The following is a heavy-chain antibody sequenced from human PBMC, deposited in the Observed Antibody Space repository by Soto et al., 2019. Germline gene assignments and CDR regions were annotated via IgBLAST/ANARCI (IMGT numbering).Heavy chain of an antibody. Sequence: PGGSLRLSCAASGFTFDDYAMHWVRQAPGKGLEWVSGISWNSGSIGYADSVKGRFTISRDNAKNSLYLQMNSLRAEDTALYYCAKTGYGWSQTNYYYYMDVWGKGTTVTVSS. V-gene: IGHV3-9*01. CDR1: GFTFDDYA. D-gene: IGHD5-18*01. CDR3: AKTGYGWSQTNYYYYMDV. J-gene: IGHJ6*03. CDR2: ISWNSGSI.